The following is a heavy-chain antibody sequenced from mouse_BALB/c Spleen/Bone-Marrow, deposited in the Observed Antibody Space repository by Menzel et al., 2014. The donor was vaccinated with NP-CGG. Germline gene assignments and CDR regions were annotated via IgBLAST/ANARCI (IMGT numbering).Heavy chain of an antibody. V-gene: IGHV1-69*01. Sequence: VQLQQSGAEPVMPGASVKMSCKASGYTFTDYWMHWVKQRPGQGLEWIGAIDTSDSYTSYNQKFKGKATLTVDESSSTAYMQLSSLTSEDSAVYYCARGTGWYFDVWGAGTTVTVSS. CDR1: GYTFTDYW. J-gene: IGHJ1*01. CDR2: IDTSDSYT. D-gene: IGHD4-1*01. CDR3: ARGTGWYFDV.